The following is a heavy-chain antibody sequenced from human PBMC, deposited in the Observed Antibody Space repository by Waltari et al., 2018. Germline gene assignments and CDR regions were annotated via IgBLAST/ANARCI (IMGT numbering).Heavy chain of an antibody. CDR3: ARDPGRVGFDY. Sequence: EVQLVESGGGLVQPGGSLRLACAASGLTFRNYWMSWVRQAPGKGLEWVANIRHDNSEIYYVDSVKGRFTISRDNAKNSLFLQMNSLRGEDTAVYYCARDPGRVGFDYWGQGTLVTVSS. CDR1: GLTFRNYW. J-gene: IGHJ4*02. CDR2: IRHDNSEI. D-gene: IGHD1-26*01. V-gene: IGHV3-7*01.